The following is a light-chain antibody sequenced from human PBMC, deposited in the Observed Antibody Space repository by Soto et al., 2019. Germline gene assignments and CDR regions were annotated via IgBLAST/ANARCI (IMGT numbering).Light chain of an antibody. CDR2: LGS. V-gene: IGKV2-28*01. CDR1: QSLLHSNGYYY. J-gene: IGKJ1*01. CDR3: MQALQTPWT. Sequence: DIVMTQSPLSLPVTPGEPASISCRSSQSLLHSNGYYYVDWYLQKPGQSPQVLIYLGSHRASGVPDRFSGSGSGTDFTLKISRVEAEDVGVYYCMQALQTPWTFGQGTKVEVK.